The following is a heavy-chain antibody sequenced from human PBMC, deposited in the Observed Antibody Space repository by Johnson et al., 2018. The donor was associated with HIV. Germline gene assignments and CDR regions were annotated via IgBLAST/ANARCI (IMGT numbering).Heavy chain of an antibody. V-gene: IGHV3-30*04. Sequence: VQLVESGGGVVQPGRSLRLSCAASGFSFTKYAMHWVRQAPGKGLEWVAIISYDGNNKYYADSLKGRFTISRDNSKNTLYLQMNSLRAEDTAVYYCARDFGLFLGKDDAFDIWGQGTMVTVSS. CDR1: GFSFTKYA. J-gene: IGHJ3*02. D-gene: IGHD7-27*01. CDR2: ISYDGNNK. CDR3: ARDFGLFLGKDDAFDI.